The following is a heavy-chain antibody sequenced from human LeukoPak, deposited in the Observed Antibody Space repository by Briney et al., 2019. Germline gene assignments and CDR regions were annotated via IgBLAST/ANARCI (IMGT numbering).Heavy chain of an antibody. V-gene: IGHV3-30*03. J-gene: IGHJ6*03. CDR2: IYYDGSNK. Sequence: GGSLRLSCAASGFTFSSYGMHWVRQAPGKGLEWVAFIYYDGSNKYYADSVKGRFTISRDNSKNTLYLQMNSLRAEDTAVYYCARGPRTTVVTYYYYYYYMDVWGKGTTVTVSS. D-gene: IGHD4-23*01. CDR1: GFTFSSYG. CDR3: ARGPRTTVVTYYYYYYYMDV.